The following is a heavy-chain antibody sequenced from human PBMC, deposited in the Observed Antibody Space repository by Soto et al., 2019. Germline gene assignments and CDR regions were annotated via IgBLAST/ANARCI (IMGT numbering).Heavy chain of an antibody. V-gene: IGHV3-30*18. CDR2: ISYDGSNK. J-gene: IGHJ6*02. D-gene: IGHD2-15*01. Sequence: GGSLRLSCAASGFTFSSYGMHGVRQAPGKGLEWVAVISYDGSNKYYADSVKGRFTISRDNSKNTLYLQMNSLRAEDTAVYYCAKEGRVAEMDVWGQGTTVTVSS. CDR3: AKEGRVAEMDV. CDR1: GFTFSSYG.